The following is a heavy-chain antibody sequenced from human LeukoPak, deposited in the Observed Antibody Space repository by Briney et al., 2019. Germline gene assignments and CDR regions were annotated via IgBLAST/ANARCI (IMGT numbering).Heavy chain of an antibody. D-gene: IGHD1-26*01. Sequence: SETLSLTCTVSGGSVSSGSYFWSWIRQPPGKGLEWIGFINSIGSTDYNPSLKSRVTISEDASKNQFSLNVTSVTAADTAVYYCARCSGRGGPGAPWGQGTLVTVSS. CDR1: GGSVSSGSYF. CDR3: ARCSGRGGPGAP. CDR2: INSIGST. J-gene: IGHJ5*02. V-gene: IGHV4-61*01.